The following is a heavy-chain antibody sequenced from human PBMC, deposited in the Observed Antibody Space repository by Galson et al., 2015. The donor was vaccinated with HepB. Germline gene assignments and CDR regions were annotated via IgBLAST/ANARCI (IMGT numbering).Heavy chain of an antibody. Sequence: QSGAEVKQPGESLRISCKGSEYNFASYWISWVRQMPGEGLEWMAMIDPKNSYTHYSPSFQGHVTLSVDKSITTAYLQLSSLKASDTAIYYCARHGDFLNWFDPWGQGTLVTVSS. J-gene: IGHJ5*02. V-gene: IGHV5-10-1*01. CDR2: IDPKNSYT. CDR3: ARHGDFLNWFDP. CDR1: EYNFASYW. D-gene: IGHD3-10*01.